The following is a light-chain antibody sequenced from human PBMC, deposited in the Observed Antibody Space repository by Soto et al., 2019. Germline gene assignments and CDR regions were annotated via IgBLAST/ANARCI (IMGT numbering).Light chain of an antibody. V-gene: IGKV3-15*01. CDR1: QSVGTN. Sequence: EVVVTLSPDPMSVPPGEIATLFCRTSQSVGTNVAWYQQKAGQAPRLLISGAGTRSTGVSARLSGRGSGTEFTLAISSLQSEDLAVYDRQLYAWWPPRTLGQGTRVQIK. CDR3: QLYAWWPPRT. J-gene: IGKJ1*01. CDR2: GAG.